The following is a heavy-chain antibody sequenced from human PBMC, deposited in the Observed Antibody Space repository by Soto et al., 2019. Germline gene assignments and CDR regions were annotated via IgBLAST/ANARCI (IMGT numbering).Heavy chain of an antibody. CDR2: IKQDGSEK. CDR1: GFTFSSYW. CDR3: ARIASAGRGWDV. D-gene: IGHD6-13*01. J-gene: IGHJ6*02. Sequence: EVQLVESGGGLVQPGGSLRLSCAASGFTFSSYWMSWVRQAPVKGLEWVGNIKQDGSEKNYVDFMEGRFTISRDNAENSLYLQRKSLRAEDTAVYYCARIASAGRGWDVWGQGTTVVVSS. V-gene: IGHV3-7*01.